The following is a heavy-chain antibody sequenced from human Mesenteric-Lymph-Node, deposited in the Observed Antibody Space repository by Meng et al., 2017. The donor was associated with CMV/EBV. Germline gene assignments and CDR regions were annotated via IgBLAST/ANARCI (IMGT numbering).Heavy chain of an antibody. V-gene: IGHV3-30-3*01. Sequence: GESLKISCAASGFTFSNYALHWVRQAPGKGLEWVTVMSYGGSNKYYADSVKGRFTISRDSSKNTLYLLMNSLRPEDTAVYYCAREDDYRNFFDYWGQGTLVTVSS. D-gene: IGHD4-11*01. CDR3: AREDDYRNFFDY. CDR1: GFTFSNYA. J-gene: IGHJ4*02. CDR2: MSYGGSNK.